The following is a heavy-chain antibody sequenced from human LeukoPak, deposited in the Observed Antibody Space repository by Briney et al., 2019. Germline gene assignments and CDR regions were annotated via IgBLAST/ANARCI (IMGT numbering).Heavy chain of an antibody. J-gene: IGHJ5*02. D-gene: IGHD1-1*01. Sequence: GGSLRLSCAASGFTFSSYSMNWVRQAPGKGLEWVSSISSSSSYIYYADSVKGRFTISRDNAKNSLYLQMNSLRAEDTAVYYCARGRVQLWARYNWFDPWGQGTLVTVSS. CDR1: GFTFSSYS. V-gene: IGHV3-21*04. CDR2: ISSSSSYI. CDR3: ARGRVQLWARYNWFDP.